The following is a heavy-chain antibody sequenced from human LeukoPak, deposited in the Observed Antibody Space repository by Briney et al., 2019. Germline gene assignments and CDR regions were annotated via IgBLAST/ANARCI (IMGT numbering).Heavy chain of an antibody. J-gene: IGHJ4*02. D-gene: IGHD6-13*01. CDR1: GGSFSGYY. CDR3: ARALSSSWYPAPYYFDY. V-gene: IGHV4-34*01. Sequence: SETLSLTCAVYGGSFSGYYWSWIRQPPGKGLEWIGEINHSGSTNYNPSLKSRVTISVDTSKNQFSLKLSSVTAADTAVYYCARALSSSWYPAPYYFDYWGQGTLVTVSS. CDR2: INHSGST.